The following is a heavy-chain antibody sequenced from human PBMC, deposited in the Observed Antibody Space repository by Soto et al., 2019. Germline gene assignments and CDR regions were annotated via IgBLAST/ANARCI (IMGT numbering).Heavy chain of an antibody. CDR1: GFTFSSYW. CDR3: ARLPNKSPQN. Sequence: ELQLVESGGGLVQPGGSLRLSCAASGFTFSSYWMHWVRQAPGQGLVCVSSISTDASSTSYADPVKGRFTISRDNAKNTLYLQMNSVRAEDTAVYYCARLPNKSPQNWGQGTLVIVSP. V-gene: IGHV3-74*01. CDR2: ISTDASST. J-gene: IGHJ1*01.